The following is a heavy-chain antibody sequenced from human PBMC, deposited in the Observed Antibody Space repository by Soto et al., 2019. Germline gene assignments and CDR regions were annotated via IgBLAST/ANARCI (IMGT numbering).Heavy chain of an antibody. J-gene: IGHJ4*02. Sequence: EVQLVESGGGLVKPGGSLRLSCVASGFTFSRYSINWFRQAPGKGLEWVSSISSGGNTKSYANSVMGRFTISRDNAKNSLYLEMNSLRPEDTAVYYCARVAYWGQGTLVTVSS. CDR2: ISSGGNTK. V-gene: IGHV3-21*06. CDR3: ARVAY. CDR1: GFTFSRYS.